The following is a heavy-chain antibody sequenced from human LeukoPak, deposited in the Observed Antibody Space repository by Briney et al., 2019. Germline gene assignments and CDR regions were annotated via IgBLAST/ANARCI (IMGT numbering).Heavy chain of an antibody. CDR1: GFTFSSYG. J-gene: IGHJ4*02. D-gene: IGHD3-22*01. V-gene: IGHV3-30*18. Sequence: GGSLRLSCAASGFTFSSYGMHWVRQAPGKGLEWVAVISYDGSNKYYADSVKGRFTISRDNSKNTLYLQMNSLRAEDTAVYYCAKNYDSSAYYSYFDYWGQGTLVTVSS. CDR2: ISYDGSNK. CDR3: AKNYDSSAYYSYFDY.